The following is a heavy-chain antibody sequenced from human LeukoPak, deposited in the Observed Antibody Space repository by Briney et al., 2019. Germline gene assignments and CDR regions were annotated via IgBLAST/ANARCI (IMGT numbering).Heavy chain of an antibody. Sequence: GGSLRLSCVASGFTFSNYAMSWVRQAPGKGLEWVSSISGSGGATYYADSVKGRFTISRDNSKNTLYLQMNSLRAEDTAVYYCAKEGEWLLHYFDYWGQGTLVTVSS. CDR2: ISGSGGAT. J-gene: IGHJ4*02. V-gene: IGHV3-23*01. CDR3: AKEGEWLLHYFDY. D-gene: IGHD3-16*01. CDR1: GFTFSNYA.